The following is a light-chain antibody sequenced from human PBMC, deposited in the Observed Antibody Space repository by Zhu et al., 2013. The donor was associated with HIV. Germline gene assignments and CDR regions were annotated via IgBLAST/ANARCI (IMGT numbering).Light chain of an antibody. CDR1: QSLLNPYNNKYF. Sequence: DIVMTQSPDSLAVSLGERATINCRSSQSLLNPYNNKYFLAWYQHKEGQPPKLLIYWSSTRESGVPDRFSGSGSGTDFTLTISSLQAEDVAVYYCQQYYNTPPSFGQGTKVEIK. V-gene: IGKV4-1*01. CDR3: QQYYNTPPS. J-gene: IGKJ2*03. CDR2: WSS.